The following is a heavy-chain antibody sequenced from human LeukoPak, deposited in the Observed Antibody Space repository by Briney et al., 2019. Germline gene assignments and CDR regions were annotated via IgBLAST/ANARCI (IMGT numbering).Heavy chain of an antibody. CDR3: ARHLYCSSTSCYTSNHWFDP. V-gene: IGHV4-61*02. J-gene: IGHJ5*02. CDR1: GGSISSGSYY. CDR2: IYTSGST. D-gene: IGHD2-2*02. Sequence: SQTLSLTCTVSGGSISSGSYYWSWIRQPAGKGLEWIGRIYTSGSTNYNPSLKSRVTISVDTSKNQFSLKLSSVTAADTAVYYCARHLYCSSTSCYTSNHWFDPWGQGTLVTVSS.